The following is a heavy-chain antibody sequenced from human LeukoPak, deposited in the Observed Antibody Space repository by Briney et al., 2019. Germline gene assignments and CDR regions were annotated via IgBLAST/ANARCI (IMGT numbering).Heavy chain of an antibody. J-gene: IGHJ4*02. V-gene: IGHV4-39*01. Sequence: PSETLSLTCTVSGVSISSSYQYWGWGRQPPGKGLEWIGSMYYIGTPYYNPSLESPVTISVDTSKNQFSLKLRYVTASDTAVYYCARHRHTAMETFDHWGQGALVTVSS. CDR1: GVSISSSYQY. CDR2: MYYIGTP. D-gene: IGHD5-18*01. CDR3: ARHRHTAMETFDH.